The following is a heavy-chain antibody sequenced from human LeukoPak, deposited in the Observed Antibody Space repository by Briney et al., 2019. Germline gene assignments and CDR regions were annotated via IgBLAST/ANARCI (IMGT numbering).Heavy chain of an antibody. D-gene: IGHD4-17*01. CDR3: ARVVHDYGDYELGY. CDR1: GYTFTSYA. J-gene: IGHJ4*02. Sequence: ASVKVSCKASGYTFTSYAMNWVRQAPGQGLEWMGWINTNTGNPTYAQGFTGRFVFSLDTSVSTAYLQISSLKAEDTAVYYCARVVHDYGDYELGYWGQGTLVTVSS. CDR2: INTNTGNP. V-gene: IGHV7-4-1*02.